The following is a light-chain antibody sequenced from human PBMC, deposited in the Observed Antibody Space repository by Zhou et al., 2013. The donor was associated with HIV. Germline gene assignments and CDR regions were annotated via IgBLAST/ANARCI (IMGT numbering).Light chain of an antibody. CDR2: GAS. V-gene: IGKV3-15*01. CDR1: QSVNNN. J-gene: IGKJ2*01. Sequence: EIVMTQSPATLSVSPGERATLSCRASQSVNNNLAWYQQKPGQAPRLLISGASTRATDVPARFSGSGSGTEFTLTFTTLGPEDFAVYYCQQYANSPQTFGQGTKVEIK. CDR3: QQYANSPQT.